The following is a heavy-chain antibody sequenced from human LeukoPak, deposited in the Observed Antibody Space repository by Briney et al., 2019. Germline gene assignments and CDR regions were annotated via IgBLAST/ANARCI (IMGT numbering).Heavy chain of an antibody. V-gene: IGHV3-23*01. Sequence: PGGSLRLSCAASGFTFSSYAMSWVRQAPGKGLEWVSAISGSGGSTYYADSVKGRFTISRANSKNTLYLQMDSLRAGDTALYYCAKEDGAGYGYGMDAWGQGTTVTVSS. CDR2: ISGSGGST. D-gene: IGHD3-9*01. CDR1: GFTFSSYA. CDR3: AKEDGAGYGYGMDA. J-gene: IGHJ6*02.